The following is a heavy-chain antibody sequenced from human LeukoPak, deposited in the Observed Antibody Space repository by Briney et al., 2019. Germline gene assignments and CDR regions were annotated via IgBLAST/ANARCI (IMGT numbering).Heavy chain of an antibody. CDR2: IYYSGST. D-gene: IGHD2-15*01. CDR3: ARHGYCSGGSCSYYFDY. V-gene: IGHV4-30-4*01. CDR1: GGSISSGDYY. Sequence: SQTLSLTCTVSGGSISSGDYYWSWIRQPPGKGLEWIGYIYYSGSTYYNPSLKSRVTISVDTSKNQFSLKLSSVTAADTAVYYCARHGYCSGGSCSYYFDYWGQGTLVTVSS. J-gene: IGHJ4*02.